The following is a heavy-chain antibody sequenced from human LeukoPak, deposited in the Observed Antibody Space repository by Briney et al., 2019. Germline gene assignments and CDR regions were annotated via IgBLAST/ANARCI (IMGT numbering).Heavy chain of an antibody. D-gene: IGHD3-3*01. Sequence: GGSLRLSCSASGFTFSSYALHWVRQAPGKGLEYVSAISSNGGSTYYADSVKGRFTISRDNSKNTLYLQMSSLRAEDTAVYYCVRGYYDFWSGYHYYFDYWGQGTLVTVSS. CDR1: GFTFSSYA. V-gene: IGHV3-64D*09. J-gene: IGHJ4*02. CDR3: VRGYYDFWSGYHYYFDY. CDR2: ISSNGGST.